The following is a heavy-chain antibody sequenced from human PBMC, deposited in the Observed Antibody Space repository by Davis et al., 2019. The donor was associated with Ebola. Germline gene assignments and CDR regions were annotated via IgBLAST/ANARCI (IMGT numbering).Heavy chain of an antibody. CDR1: GDSISSFH. CDR2: IHNSGSN. CDR3: TRKYYLDAFDI. Sequence: PSETLSPTCTVSGDSISSFHWAWVRQAPGKELEWIGHIHNSGSNSYSPFLKVRVTMSVETSKSLFSLTLRSVTASDTAVYYCTRKYYLDAFDIWGPGTTVIVSS. V-gene: IGHV4-59*01. J-gene: IGHJ3*02. D-gene: IGHD3-10*01.